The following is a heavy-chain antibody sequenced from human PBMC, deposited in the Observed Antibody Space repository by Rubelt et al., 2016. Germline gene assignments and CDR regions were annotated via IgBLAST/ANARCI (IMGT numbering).Heavy chain of an antibody. CDR1: GDSITKYY. CDR3: ARGAYCSTTTCYTGEGWFDP. V-gene: IGHV4-59*08. CDR2: IYYRGTT. J-gene: IGHJ5*02. Sequence: QVQLQESGPGLLKPSETLSLTCTVSGDSITKYYWSWIRQPPGKELEWIGYIYYRGTTNYSPSLRSRVSMSVATSKNQFSRKLSSVTAADTAVYHCARGAYCSTTTCYTGEGWFDPWGQGTLVTVSS. D-gene: IGHD2-2*02.